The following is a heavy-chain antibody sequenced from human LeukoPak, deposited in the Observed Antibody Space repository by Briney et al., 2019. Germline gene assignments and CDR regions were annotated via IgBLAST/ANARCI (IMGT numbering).Heavy chain of an antibody. D-gene: IGHD3-10*01. CDR1: GDSISSDY. CDR2: IYYSGST. J-gene: IGHJ4*02. CDR3: ASIYGSYSPDF. Sequence: SETLSLTCTVSGDSISSDYWSWIRQPPGKGLEWIGFIYYSGSTNHNPSLRSRVSISVDTSKNQFSLKLSSVTAADTAVYYCASIYGSYSPDFWAQGTLVTVSS. V-gene: IGHV4-59*08.